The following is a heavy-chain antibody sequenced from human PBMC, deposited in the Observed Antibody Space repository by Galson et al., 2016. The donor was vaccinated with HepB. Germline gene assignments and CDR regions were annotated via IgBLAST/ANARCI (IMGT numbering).Heavy chain of an antibody. V-gene: IGHV3-30-3*01. CDR3: ARVRWLQCLGCPADS. J-gene: IGHJ5*01. Sequence: SLRLSCAASGFTFSGYAMHWVRQTPGKGLEWVALISYDGCNKYYADSVKGRFTISRDNSKNTVYLQMNSLRPEDTAIYYCARVRWLQCLGCPADSWGQGTLVTVSS. D-gene: IGHD5-24*01. CDR1: GFTFSGYA. CDR2: ISYDGCNK.